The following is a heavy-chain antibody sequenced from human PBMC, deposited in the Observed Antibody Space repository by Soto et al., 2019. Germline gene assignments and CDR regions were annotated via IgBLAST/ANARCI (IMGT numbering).Heavy chain of an antibody. Sequence: GGSLRLSCAASGFTFSNAWMSWVRQAPGKGLEWVGRIKSKTDGGTTDYAAPVKGRFTISRDDSKNTLYLQMNSLKTEDTAVYYCTTATDLCSSTSCYTFDYWGQGTLVTVS. J-gene: IGHJ4*02. V-gene: IGHV3-15*01. CDR2: IKSKTDGGTT. CDR3: TTATDLCSSTSCYTFDY. D-gene: IGHD2-2*01. CDR1: GFTFSNAW.